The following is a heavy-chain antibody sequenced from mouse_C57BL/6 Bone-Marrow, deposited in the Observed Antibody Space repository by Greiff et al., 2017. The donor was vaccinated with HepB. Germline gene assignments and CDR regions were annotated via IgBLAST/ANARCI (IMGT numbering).Heavy chain of an antibody. CDR3: ARGDEYYAMDY. Sequence: VMLVESGPELVKPGASVKISCKASGYSFTSYYIHWVKQRPGQGLEWIGWIYPGSGNTKYNEKFKGKATLTADTSSSTAYMQLSSLTSEDSAVYYCARGDEYYAMDYWGQGTSVTVSS. CDR2: IYPGSGNT. V-gene: IGHV1-66*01. CDR1: GYSFTSYY. J-gene: IGHJ4*01.